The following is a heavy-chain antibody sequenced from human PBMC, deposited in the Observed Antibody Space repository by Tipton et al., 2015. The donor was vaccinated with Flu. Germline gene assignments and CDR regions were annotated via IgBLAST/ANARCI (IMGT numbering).Heavy chain of an antibody. CDR2: VYHSGNT. D-gene: IGHD4-11*01. CDR1: GLSIRSGSY. Sequence: GLVKPSETLSLTCEVSGLSIRSGSYWGWIRQSPGKGLEWIGSVYHSGNTYYNPSLKSRVTRSVDTSRNQFSLRLISVTAADAAKYFCAKVKSSDYNVYGDPLGNGLDVWGQGATVTVSS. V-gene: IGHV4-38-2*01. CDR3: AKVKSSDYNVYGDPLGNGLDV. J-gene: IGHJ6*02.